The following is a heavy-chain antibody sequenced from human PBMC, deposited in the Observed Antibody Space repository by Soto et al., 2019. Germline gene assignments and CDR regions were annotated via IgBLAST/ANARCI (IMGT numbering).Heavy chain of an antibody. CDR3: ARGGVYFDY. V-gene: IGHV3-11*01. Sequence: QVQLVESGGGLVKPGGSLSLSCVASGFTFSDHYMSWIRQAPGKGLEWISFIGTSETTMYYTDSVMGRFTISRDNAKNSLLLQMNSLRADDTALYYCARGGVYFDYWGQGILVTVSS. CDR1: GFTFSDHY. J-gene: IGHJ4*02. CDR2: IGTSETTM.